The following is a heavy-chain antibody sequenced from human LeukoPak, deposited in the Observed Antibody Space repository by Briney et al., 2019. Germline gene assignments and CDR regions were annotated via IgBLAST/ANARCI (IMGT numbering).Heavy chain of an antibody. V-gene: IGHV3-66*01. CDR1: GFTFSNYD. CDR3: ARVLLGATRYYYGMDV. CDR2: IYSGGST. D-gene: IGHD1-26*01. J-gene: IGHJ6*02. Sequence: GGSLRLSCVFSGFTFSNYDMSWVRQAPGKGLEWVSGIYSGGSTYYPDSVKGRFTISRDNSQNTLYLQMNSLRAEDTAVYYCARVLLGATRYYYGMDVWGQGTTVTVSS.